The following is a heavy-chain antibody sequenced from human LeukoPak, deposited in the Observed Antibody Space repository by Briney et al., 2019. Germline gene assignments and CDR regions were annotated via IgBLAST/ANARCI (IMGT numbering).Heavy chain of an antibody. CDR1: GYTFTIYG. J-gene: IGHJ3*02. D-gene: IGHD1-14*01. Sequence: ASVKVSCKASGYTFTIYGISWVRQAPGQGLEWMGWISGYNGNTNYAQKFQGSVTMTTDTSTSTAYMELRSLRSDDTAVYYCARGKIGISDAFDIWGQGTMVTVSS. CDR2: ISGYNGNT. CDR3: ARGKIGISDAFDI. V-gene: IGHV1-18*01.